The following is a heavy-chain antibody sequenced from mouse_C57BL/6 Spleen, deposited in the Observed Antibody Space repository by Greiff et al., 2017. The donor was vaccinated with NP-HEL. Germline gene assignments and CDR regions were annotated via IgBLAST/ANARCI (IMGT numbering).Heavy chain of an antibody. Sequence: EVKLMESGPGLVKPSQSLSLTCSVTGYSITSGYYWNWIRQFPGNKLEWMGYISYDGSNNYNPSLKNRISITRDTSKNQFFLKLNSVTTEDTATYYCARDKGYYGNYVHFDYWGQGTTLTVSS. V-gene: IGHV3-6*01. D-gene: IGHD2-1*01. CDR2: ISYDGSN. CDR3: ARDKGYYGNYVHFDY. J-gene: IGHJ2*01. CDR1: GYSITSGYY.